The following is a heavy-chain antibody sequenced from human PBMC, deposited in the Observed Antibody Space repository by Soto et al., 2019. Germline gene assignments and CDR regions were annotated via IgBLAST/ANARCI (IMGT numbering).Heavy chain of an antibody. J-gene: IGHJ4*02. V-gene: IGHV1-69*01. Sequence: QLVQSGAEVKKHGSSVKISCKASGGTFSSYVISWLRQAPGQGLEWMGGVIPILGQAYYAPNLQGRVTITADDSKRTAYMELSRLTSADTAVYFCARVGGVGAPPGTDFWGQGTLVTVPS. D-gene: IGHD1-26*01. CDR3: ARVGGVGAPPGTDF. CDR1: GGTFSSYV. CDR2: VIPILGQA.